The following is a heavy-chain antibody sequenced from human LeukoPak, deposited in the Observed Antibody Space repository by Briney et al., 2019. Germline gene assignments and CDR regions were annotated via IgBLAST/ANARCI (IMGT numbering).Heavy chain of an antibody. CDR2: IIPIFGTA. J-gene: IGHJ6*03. Sequence: SVKVSCKASGGTFSSYAISWVRQAPGQGLEWMGGIIPIFGTANYAQKFQGRVTITADESTSTAYMELSSLRSEDTAVYYCARERATIFGVAPSGYYYMDVWGKGTTVTVSS. V-gene: IGHV1-69*01. CDR3: ARERATIFGVAPSGYYYMDV. CDR1: GGTFSSYA. D-gene: IGHD3-3*01.